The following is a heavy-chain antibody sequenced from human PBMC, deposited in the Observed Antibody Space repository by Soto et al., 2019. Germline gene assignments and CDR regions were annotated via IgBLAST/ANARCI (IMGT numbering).Heavy chain of an antibody. V-gene: IGHV4-59*01. CDR2: VHDSGRS. CDR3: GRGGGTRGWH. CDR1: SDSITNYY. D-gene: IGHD3-16*01. Sequence: QVQLQESGPGLVKPSETLSLTCTVSSDSITNYYWTWIRQSPGKGLEWIGYVHDSGRSNYNPSLKSRVKISVDTSKKQFSLKLNSVPDADAAVYYCGRGGGTRGWHWGQGTLVTVSS. J-gene: IGHJ4*02.